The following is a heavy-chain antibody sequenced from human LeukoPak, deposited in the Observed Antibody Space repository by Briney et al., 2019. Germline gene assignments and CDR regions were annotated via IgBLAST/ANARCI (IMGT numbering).Heavy chain of an antibody. CDR1: GGTFSSYA. CDR2: ISAYNGNT. Sequence: ASVKVSCKASGGTFSSYAISWVRQAPGQGLEWMGRISAYNGNTNYAQKLQGRVTMTTDTSTSTAYMELRSLRSDDTAVYYCARSEEWFGEFAFDIWGQGTMVTVSS. CDR3: ARSEEWFGEFAFDI. J-gene: IGHJ3*02. D-gene: IGHD3-10*01. V-gene: IGHV1-18*01.